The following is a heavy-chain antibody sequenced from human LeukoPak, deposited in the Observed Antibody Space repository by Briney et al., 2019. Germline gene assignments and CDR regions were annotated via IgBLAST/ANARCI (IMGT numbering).Heavy chain of an antibody. V-gene: IGHV4-30-4*01. Sequence: SETLSLTCTVSGGSISSGDYYWSWIRQPPGKGLEWIGYIYYSGSTYYNPSLKSRVTISVDTSKNQFSLKLSSVTAADTAVYYCAREIRHPVAGWFDPWGQGTLVTVSS. CDR3: AREIRHPVAGWFDP. CDR2: IYYSGST. J-gene: IGHJ5*02. D-gene: IGHD6-19*01. CDR1: GGSISSGDYY.